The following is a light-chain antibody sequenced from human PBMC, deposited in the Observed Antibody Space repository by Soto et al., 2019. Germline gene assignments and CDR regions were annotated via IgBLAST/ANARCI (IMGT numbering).Light chain of an antibody. V-gene: IGLV2-14*01. CDR1: SSDVGRYDF. J-gene: IGLJ1*01. Sequence: QSALTQPASVSGPPGQSITISCTGTSSDVGRYDFVSWYQQHPGKVPKLIIYEVSHRPSGISDRFSGSKSVNTASLTIFGLQAEDEADYYCSSYTSVSTSCVFGTGTKVTVL. CDR2: EVS. CDR3: SSYTSVSTSCV.